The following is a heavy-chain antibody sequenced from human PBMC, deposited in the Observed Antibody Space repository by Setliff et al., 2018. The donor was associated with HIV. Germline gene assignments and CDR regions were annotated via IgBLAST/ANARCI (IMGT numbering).Heavy chain of an antibody. D-gene: IGHD3-10*01. CDR3: ARHRGSSSGGPGEIDY. CDR2: FHDSGSA. J-gene: IGHJ4*02. V-gene: IGHV4-39*01. CDR1: GGSVTSGNFY. Sequence: PSETLSLTCNVSGGSVTSGNFYWGWIRQPPGKGLEWIGSFHDSGSASYNPSLRSRVTISVDTSKNQFSLELSSVTTTDTAVYYCARHRGSSSGGPGEIDYWGQGTLVTVSS.